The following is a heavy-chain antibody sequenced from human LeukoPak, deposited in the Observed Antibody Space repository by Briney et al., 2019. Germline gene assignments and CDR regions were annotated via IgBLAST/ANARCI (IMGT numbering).Heavy chain of an antibody. V-gene: IGHV3-64*01. J-gene: IGHJ2*01. CDR2: ISGNGGRT. CDR1: GFTFSTSA. Sequence: GGSLRLSCAASGFTFSTSAVHWVRQAPGKGLEYVSAISGNGGRTYYANSVKGRFTISRDNSKNTAFLQMGSLRTEDMAVYCCARGEPDCAGDCPYWYLDLWGRGTLVTVSS. D-gene: IGHD2-21*02. CDR3: ARGEPDCAGDCPYWYLDL.